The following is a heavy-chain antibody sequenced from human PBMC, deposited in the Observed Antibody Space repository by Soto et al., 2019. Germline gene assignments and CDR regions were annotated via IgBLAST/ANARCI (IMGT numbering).Heavy chain of an antibody. Sequence: GGSLRLSCASSGFTFTNYAMSWVRQAPGKGLEWVSTIGGSGASTYYADSVKGRFTISRGNSKNTLYLQMNSLRAEDTAVYYCVKDHTYFLRFWEWLFYEDYSGQRSPVTVSS. CDR1: GFTFTNYA. J-gene: IGHJ4*02. D-gene: IGHD3-3*01. V-gene: IGHV3-23*01. CDR3: VKDHTYFLRFWEWLFYEDY. CDR2: IGGSGAST.